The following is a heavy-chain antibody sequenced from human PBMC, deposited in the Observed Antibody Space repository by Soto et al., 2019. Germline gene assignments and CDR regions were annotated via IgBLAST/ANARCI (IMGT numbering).Heavy chain of an antibody. CDR1: GFTFSSYW. J-gene: IGHJ4*02. Sequence: WGSLRLSCAASGFTFSSYWMHWVRQAPGKGLVWVSRINSDGSSTSYADSVKGRFTISRDNAKNTLYLQMNSLRAEDTAVYYCARGHAYYDFWSGYLNFDYWGQGTLVTVSS. CDR2: INSDGSST. CDR3: ARGHAYYDFWSGYLNFDY. V-gene: IGHV3-74*01. D-gene: IGHD3-3*01.